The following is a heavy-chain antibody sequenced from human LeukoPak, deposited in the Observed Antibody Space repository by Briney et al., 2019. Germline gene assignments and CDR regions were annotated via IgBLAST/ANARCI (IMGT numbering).Heavy chain of an antibody. CDR3: AMYTAMAPFAFDI. CDR2: IIPIFGTA. D-gene: IGHD5-18*01. V-gene: IGHV1-69*13. CDR1: GGTFSSYA. J-gene: IGHJ3*02. Sequence: SVKVSCKASGGTFSSYAISWVRQAPGQGLEWMGGIIPIFGTANYAQKFQGRVTITVDESTSTAYMELSSLRSEDTAVYYCAMYTAMAPFAFDIWGQGTMVTVSS.